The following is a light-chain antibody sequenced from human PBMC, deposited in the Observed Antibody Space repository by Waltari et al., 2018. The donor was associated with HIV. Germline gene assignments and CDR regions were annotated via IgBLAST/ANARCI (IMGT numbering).Light chain of an antibody. J-gene: IGLJ1*01. V-gene: IGLV1-47*01. Sequence: QSVLTQPPSASGTPGQRVTISCSGTTSNVGTNFVSWYQHLPGAAPKLLMYRDNRRPSGVPDRFSGSKSGASASLVISGLRSEDEGDYYCATWDGSLGAFFVFGVGTKVTVL. CDR1: TSNVGTNF. CDR3: ATWDGSLGAFFV. CDR2: RDN.